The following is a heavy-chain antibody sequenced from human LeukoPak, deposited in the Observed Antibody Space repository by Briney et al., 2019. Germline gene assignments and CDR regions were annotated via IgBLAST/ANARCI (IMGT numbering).Heavy chain of an antibody. D-gene: IGHD6-13*01. Sequence: ASVKVSCKASGGTFSSYAISLVRQAPGQGLEWMGGIIPIFGTTNYAQKFQGRVTITTDESTSTAYMELSSLRSEDTAVYYCARESAAAGTFVYWGQGTLVTVSS. J-gene: IGHJ4*02. CDR3: ARESAAAGTFVY. V-gene: IGHV1-69*05. CDR2: IIPIFGTT. CDR1: GGTFSSYA.